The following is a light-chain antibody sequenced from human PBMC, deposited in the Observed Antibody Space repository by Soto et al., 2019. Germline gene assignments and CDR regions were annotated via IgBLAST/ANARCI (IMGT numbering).Light chain of an antibody. J-gene: IGKJ4*01. CDR1: QGVGND. CDR2: HAS. CDR3: LQDNYNPLT. V-gene: IGKV1-6*01. Sequence: AVQMTQSPSSLSASVGDRVTITCRASQGVGNDLAWYQQRPGKAPNLLIFHASTLQSGVPSRFSGSGSGTDFTLTISGLQPEDSATYYCLQDNYNPLTFVGGTKVAIK.